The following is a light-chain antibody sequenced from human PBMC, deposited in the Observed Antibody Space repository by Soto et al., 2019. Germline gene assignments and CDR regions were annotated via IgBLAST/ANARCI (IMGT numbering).Light chain of an antibody. Sequence: EIVLMQSPGTLSLSPGERATLSCRASQTLRRTYIAWYQQKPGQAPRVLIYGASKRATGIPDRFSGSGSGTDFSLTISRLEPEDFAIYYCQQYDIWPPYTFGQGTKVEF. CDR3: QQYDIWPPYT. CDR2: GAS. V-gene: IGKV3-20*01. J-gene: IGKJ2*01. CDR1: QTLRRTY.